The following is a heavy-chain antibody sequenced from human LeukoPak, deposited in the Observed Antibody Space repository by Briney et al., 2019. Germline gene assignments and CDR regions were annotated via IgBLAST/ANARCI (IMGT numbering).Heavy chain of an antibody. Sequence: SVKVSCKASGGTFSSYAISWVRQAPGQGLEWMGGIIPIFGTANYAQKFQGRVTITADESTSTAYMELSSLRSEDTAVYYCASTFTFYSSSSGLFSYYFDYWGQGTPVTVSS. J-gene: IGHJ4*02. D-gene: IGHD6-6*01. CDR1: GGTFSSYA. CDR3: ASTFTFYSSSSGLFSYYFDY. V-gene: IGHV1-69*13. CDR2: IIPIFGTA.